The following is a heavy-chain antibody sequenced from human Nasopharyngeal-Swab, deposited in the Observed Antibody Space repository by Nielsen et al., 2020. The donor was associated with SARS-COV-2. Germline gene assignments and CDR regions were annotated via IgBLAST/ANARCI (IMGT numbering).Heavy chain of an antibody. Sequence: GESLKISCAASGFTFSPYWMTWVRQAPGKGLEWVANVKQDGTEKYFVDSLKGRFTISRDNAKNSLYLHMNSLRAEDTAVYYCARDESIDYWGQGTLVTVSS. D-gene: IGHD6-6*01. CDR3: ARDESIDY. J-gene: IGHJ4*02. CDR1: GFTFSPYW. CDR2: VKQDGTEK. V-gene: IGHV3-7*01.